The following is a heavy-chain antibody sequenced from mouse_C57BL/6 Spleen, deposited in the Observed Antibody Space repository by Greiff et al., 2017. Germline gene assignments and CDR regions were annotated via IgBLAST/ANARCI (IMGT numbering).Heavy chain of an antibody. CDR1: GYTFTSYW. V-gene: IGHV1-55*01. Sequence: QVQLQQPGAELVKPGASVKMSCKASGYTFTSYWITWVKQRPGQGLEWIGDMYPGSGSTNYNEKFKSKATLTVDTSSSTAYMQLSSLTSEDSAVYYCARNYYSNPYYFDYWGQGTTLTVSS. CDR2: MYPGSGST. D-gene: IGHD2-5*01. J-gene: IGHJ2*01. CDR3: ARNYYSNPYYFDY.